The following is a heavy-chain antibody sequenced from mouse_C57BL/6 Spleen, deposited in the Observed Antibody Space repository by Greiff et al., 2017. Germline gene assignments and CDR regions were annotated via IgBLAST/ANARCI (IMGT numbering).Heavy chain of an antibody. V-gene: IGHV1-52*01. CDR2: SDPSDSET. CDR1: GYTFTSYW. D-gene: IGHD1-1*01. CDR3: ARGGSSSLYYAMDY. Sequence: QVQLQQPGAELVRPGSSVKLSCKASGYTFTSYWMHWVKQRPIQGLEWIGNSDPSDSETHYNQKFKDKATLTVDKSSSTAYMQLSSLTSEDSAVYYCARGGSSSLYYAMDYWGQGTSVTVSS. J-gene: IGHJ4*01.